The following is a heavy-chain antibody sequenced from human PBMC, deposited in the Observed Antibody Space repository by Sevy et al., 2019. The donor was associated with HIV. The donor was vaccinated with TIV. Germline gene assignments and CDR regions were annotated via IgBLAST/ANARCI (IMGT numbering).Heavy chain of an antibody. J-gene: IGHJ5*02. D-gene: IGHD6-19*01. CDR1: GGTFSSYA. V-gene: IGHV1-69*04. CDR3: ARDWVGIAVAGANWFDP. Sequence: ASVKVSCKASGGTFSSYAISWVRQAPGQGLEWMGRIIPILGIANYAQKFQGRVTITADKSTSTAYMELSSLRSEDTAVYYCARDWVGIAVAGANWFDPCGQGTLVTVSS. CDR2: IIPILGIA.